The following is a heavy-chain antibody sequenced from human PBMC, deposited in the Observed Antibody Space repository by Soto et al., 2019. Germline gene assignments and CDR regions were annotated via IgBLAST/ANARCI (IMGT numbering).Heavy chain of an antibody. J-gene: IGHJ3*02. Sequence: SVKVSCKSSGGTFSIYTIICVRQAPGQGLEWMGRIIPILGIANYAQKFQGRVTITADKSTSTAYMELSSLRSEDTAVYYCANMRIAVAASAFDIWGQGTMVTVSS. CDR1: GGTFSIYT. V-gene: IGHV1-69*02. D-gene: IGHD6-19*01. CDR2: IIPILGIA. CDR3: ANMRIAVAASAFDI.